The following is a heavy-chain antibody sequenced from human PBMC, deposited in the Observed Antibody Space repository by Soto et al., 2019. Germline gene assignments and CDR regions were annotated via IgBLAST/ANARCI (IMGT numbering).Heavy chain of an antibody. D-gene: IGHD6-19*01. V-gene: IGHV2-5*01. CDR2: IYWNDDK. CDR1: GFSLRTSGVG. CDR3: AKSGSSGWYGWFDP. Sequence: SGPKLVNPTQTLTLTCIFSGFSLRTSGVGVGWIRQPPGKALEWLGFIYWNDDKRYSPSLTSRLTITKDTSKNQVVLTMTNMDPVDTATYYCAKSGSSGWYGWFDPWGQGTLVTVSS. J-gene: IGHJ5*02.